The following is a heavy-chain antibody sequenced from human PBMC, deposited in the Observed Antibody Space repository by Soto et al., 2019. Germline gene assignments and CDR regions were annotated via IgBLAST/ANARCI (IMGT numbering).Heavy chain of an antibody. J-gene: IGHJ4*02. Sequence: EVQLAESGGGLVQPAGARRLSCAVSGFTVTSDYMSWVRQAPGKGLEWVSVIYSGGRTYYADAVKGRFTISRDHLKNTMYLQMNSLRAEDTAVYYCARGVIGGTGDRFDYWGQGTLVTVSS. CDR2: IYSGGRT. CDR1: GFTVTSDY. D-gene: IGHD2-21*02. CDR3: ARGVIGGTGDRFDY. V-gene: IGHV3-66*01.